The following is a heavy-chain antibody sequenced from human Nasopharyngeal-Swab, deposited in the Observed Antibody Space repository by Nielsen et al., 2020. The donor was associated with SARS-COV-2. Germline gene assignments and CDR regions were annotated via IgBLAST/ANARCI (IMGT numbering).Heavy chain of an antibody. J-gene: IGHJ6*02. Sequence: GESLKISCAASGFTFSSYAMSWVRQAPGKGLEWVSVISGSDHTTYYADSVKGRFTISRDNSKNTVNLQMNSLRVEDTAIYYCAKDRDSGDDSDDYYHYYGMDVWGQGTTVNVFS. CDR3: AKDRDSGDDSDDYYHYYGMDV. D-gene: IGHD5-12*01. CDR1: GFTFSSYA. CDR2: ISGSDHTT. V-gene: IGHV3-23*01.